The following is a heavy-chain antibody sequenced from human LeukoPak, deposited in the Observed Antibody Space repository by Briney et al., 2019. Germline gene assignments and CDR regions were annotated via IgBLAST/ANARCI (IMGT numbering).Heavy chain of an antibody. Sequence: PGGSLRLSCAASGFTFSSYSMNWVRQAPGKGLEWVSSISSSSSYIYYADSVKGRFTISRDNAKNSLYLQMNSLRAEDTAVYYRARDRILHSSGWYGYWGQGTLVTVSS. CDR1: GFTFSSYS. V-gene: IGHV3-21*01. CDR2: ISSSSSYI. CDR3: ARDRILHSSGWYGY. J-gene: IGHJ4*02. D-gene: IGHD6-19*01.